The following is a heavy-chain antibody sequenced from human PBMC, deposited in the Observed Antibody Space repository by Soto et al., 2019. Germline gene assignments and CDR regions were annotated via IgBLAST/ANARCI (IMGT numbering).Heavy chain of an antibody. V-gene: IGHV1-46*01. D-gene: IGHD2-15*01. Sequence: ASVKVSCKAIGYSFTSHYMHWVRQAPGQGLEWMGTIYPGGVNIGYAQKFKGRVTMTKDTSTSTVYMELNSLTSEDTAVYYCARVYCSGGGCYGIDYWGQGTLVTVSS. CDR3: ARVYCSGGGCYGIDY. CDR1: GYSFTSHY. J-gene: IGHJ4*02. CDR2: IYPGGVNI.